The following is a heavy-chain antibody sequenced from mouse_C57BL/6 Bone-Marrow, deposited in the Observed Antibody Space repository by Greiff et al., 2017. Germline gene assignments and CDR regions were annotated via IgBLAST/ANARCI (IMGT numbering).Heavy chain of an antibody. V-gene: IGHV3-6*01. J-gene: IGHJ2*01. CDR2: ISYDGSN. CDR1: GYSITSGYY. Sequence: VQLKESGPGLVKPSQSLSLTCSVTGYSITSGYYWNWIRQFPGNKLEWMGYISYDGSNNYNPSLKNRISITRDTSKNQFFLKLNSVTTEDTATYYCAREDYYDYDGGDFDYWGQGTTLTVSS. CDR3: AREDYYDYDGGDFDY. D-gene: IGHD2-4*01.